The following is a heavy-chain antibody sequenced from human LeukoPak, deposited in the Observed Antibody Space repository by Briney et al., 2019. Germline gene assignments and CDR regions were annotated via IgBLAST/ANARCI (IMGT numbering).Heavy chain of an antibody. Sequence: SETLSLTCTVSGGSISSSSYYWGWIRQPPGKGLEWIGSIYYSGSTYYNPSLKSRVTISVDTSKSQFSLRLSSVTAADTAVYYCASLRERSYYARGFDYWGQGILVTVSS. CDR3: ASLRERSYYARGFDY. J-gene: IGHJ4*02. D-gene: IGHD1-26*01. CDR2: IYYSGST. V-gene: IGHV4-39*01. CDR1: GGSISSSSYY.